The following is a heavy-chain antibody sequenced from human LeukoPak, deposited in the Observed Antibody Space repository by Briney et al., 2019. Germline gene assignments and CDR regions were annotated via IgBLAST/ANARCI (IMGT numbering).Heavy chain of an antibody. CDR2: ISTSGNSV. J-gene: IGHJ4*02. D-gene: IGHD2-2*02. CDR3: ARPDCSSTSCYTLEY. Sequence: GGSLRLSCAASGFSFSSYSINWVRQAPGKGLEWVSSISTSGNSVYYADSVKGRFTISRDSAKNSLYLQMNSLRAEDTAVYYCARPDCSSTSCYTLEYWGQGTLVTVSS. CDR1: GFSFSSYS. V-gene: IGHV3-21*04.